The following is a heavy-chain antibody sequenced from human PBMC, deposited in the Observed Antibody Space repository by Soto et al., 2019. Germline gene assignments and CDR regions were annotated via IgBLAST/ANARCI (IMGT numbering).Heavy chain of an antibody. Sequence: QVTLKESGPVLVKPTETLTLTCTVSGFSLSNARMGVSWIRQPPGKALEWLAHIFSNDEKSYSTSLKSRLTISKDTSKSQVVLTMTNMDPVDTATYYCARDYGDYGPPLSSYGMDVWGQGTTVTVSS. D-gene: IGHD4-17*01. J-gene: IGHJ6*02. CDR1: GFSLSNARMG. V-gene: IGHV2-26*01. CDR3: ARDYGDYGPPLSSYGMDV. CDR2: IFSNDEK.